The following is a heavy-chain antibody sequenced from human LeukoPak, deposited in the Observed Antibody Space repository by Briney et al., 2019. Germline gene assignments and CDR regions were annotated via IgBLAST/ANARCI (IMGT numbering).Heavy chain of an antibody. CDR1: GYTFTSYY. CDR2: INPSGGST. D-gene: IGHD3-9*01. J-gene: IGHJ5*02. V-gene: IGHV1-46*01. Sequence: ASVKVSCKASGYTFTSYYMHWVRQAPGQGLEWMGIINPSGGSTSYAQKFQGRVTMTRDTSTSTVYMELSSLRSEDTAVYYCARASLSGVLRYFDWLTEYNWFDPWGQGTLVTVSS. CDR3: ARASLSGVLRYFDWLTEYNWFDP.